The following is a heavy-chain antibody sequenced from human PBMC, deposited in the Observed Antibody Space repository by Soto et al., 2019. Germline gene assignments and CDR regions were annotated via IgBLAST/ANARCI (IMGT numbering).Heavy chain of an antibody. Sequence: DVQLVESGGGLTQPGGSLRHSCAGSGFSVATKYMNWVRQAPGKGLEWVSVIYPGGNTYYTDSVKGRFIISRDDSKNTLYLQMNRLRAEDTAVYYCAGETYYYDSGNYGWFDPWGQGILVTVSS. CDR3: AGETYYYDSGNYGWFDP. V-gene: IGHV3-53*01. J-gene: IGHJ5*02. CDR1: GFSVATKY. CDR2: IYPGGNT. D-gene: IGHD3-10*01.